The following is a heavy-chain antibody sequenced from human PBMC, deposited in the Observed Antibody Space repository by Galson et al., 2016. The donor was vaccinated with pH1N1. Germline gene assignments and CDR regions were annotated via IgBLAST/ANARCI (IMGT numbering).Heavy chain of an antibody. D-gene: IGHD4-17*01. Sequence: QSGAEVKKPGESLKISCKGSGYSFSNYWIGWVRQMPGKGLEWVGIIYPGGSVTRYSPPFQGQVTISIDKSINTAYLQWSSLKASDTAMYYCARQDDFGDYRGDAFEIWGQGTMVIVSS. J-gene: IGHJ3*02. V-gene: IGHV5-51*01. CDR3: ARQDDFGDYRGDAFEI. CDR1: GYSFSNYW. CDR2: IYPGGSVT.